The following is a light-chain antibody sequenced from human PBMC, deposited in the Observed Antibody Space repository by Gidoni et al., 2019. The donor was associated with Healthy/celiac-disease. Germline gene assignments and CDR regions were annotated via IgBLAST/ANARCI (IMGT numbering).Light chain of an antibody. CDR2: DAS. V-gene: IGKV1-33*01. CDR3: QQYDNLPLT. Sequence: DIQMTQSPSSLSASVGDRVTITCQASQYISNYLNWYQQKPGKAPKLLIYDASNLETGVPSRFSGSGSGTDFTFTISSLQHEDIATYYCQQYDNLPLTFGGGTKVEIK. CDR1: QYISNY. J-gene: IGKJ4*01.